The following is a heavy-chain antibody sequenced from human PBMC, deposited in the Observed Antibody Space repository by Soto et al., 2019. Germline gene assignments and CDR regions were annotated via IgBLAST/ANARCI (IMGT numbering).Heavy chain of an antibody. D-gene: IGHD5-18*01. CDR1: GFTFSSYA. V-gene: IGHV3-23*01. CDR3: AKGVSQYTPLALFDY. J-gene: IGHJ4*02. Sequence: GGSLRLSCAASGFTFSSYAMSWVRQAPGKRLEWVSTISGSDGRTYSTDSVKGRFTISRDNSRNTAYLQMNSLRVEDTAVYYCAKGVSQYTPLALFDYWGRGTLVTVSS. CDR2: ISGSDGRT.